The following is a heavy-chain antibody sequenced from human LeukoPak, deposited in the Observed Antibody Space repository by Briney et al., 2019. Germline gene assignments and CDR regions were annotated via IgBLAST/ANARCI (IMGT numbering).Heavy chain of an antibody. CDR3: ATTPKGQSSSAGYMDV. Sequence: GGSLRLSCAASGFTFSSYGMHWVRQAPGKGLEWVAFIRYDGSNKYYADSVKGRFTISRDNSKNTLYLQMNSLRAEDTAVYYCATTPKGQSSSAGYMDVWGKGTTVTVSS. V-gene: IGHV3-30*02. CDR1: GFTFSSYG. CDR2: IRYDGSNK. D-gene: IGHD6-6*01. J-gene: IGHJ6*03.